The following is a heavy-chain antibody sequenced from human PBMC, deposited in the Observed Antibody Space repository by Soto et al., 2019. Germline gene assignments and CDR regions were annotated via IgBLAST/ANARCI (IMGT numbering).Heavy chain of an antibody. CDR2: INPYGGTT. CDR1: GYTFSGYY. V-gene: IGHV1-46*03. J-gene: IGHJ4*02. CDR3: ARNSGSGSSPILH. D-gene: IGHD3-10*01. Sequence: GASVKVSCKTSGYTFSGYYMHWVRQAPGQGLEWMGIINPYGGTTSYAQRFQGRVTVTRDAFTSTVYMELSSLRSEDTALYYCARNSGSGSSPILHWGQGTLVTVSS.